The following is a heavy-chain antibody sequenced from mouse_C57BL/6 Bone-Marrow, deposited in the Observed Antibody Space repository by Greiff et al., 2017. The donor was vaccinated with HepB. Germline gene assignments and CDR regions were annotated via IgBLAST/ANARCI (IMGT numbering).Heavy chain of an antibody. Sequence: QVQLQQPGAELVKPGASVKLSCKASGYTFTSYWMQWVKQRPGQGLEWIGEIDPSDSYTNYNQKFKGKATLTVDTSSSTAYMQLSSLTSEDSAVYYCARIRTYYRGYAMDYWGQGTSVTVSS. CDR1: GYTFTSYW. D-gene: IGHD2-12*01. CDR3: ARIRTYYRGYAMDY. V-gene: IGHV1-50*01. CDR2: IDPSDSYT. J-gene: IGHJ4*01.